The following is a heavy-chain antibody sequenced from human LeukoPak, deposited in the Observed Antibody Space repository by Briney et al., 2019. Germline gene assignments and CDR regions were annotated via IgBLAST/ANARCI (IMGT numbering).Heavy chain of an antibody. CDR1: ADSISRYY. D-gene: IGHD2-2*01. Sequence: PSETLSLTCTVSADSISRYYWSWIRQPPGKGLEWIGYIFYSGITNSNPSLNSRVTISIDTSKNQFSLKLSSVTAADTAVYYCAREYCSSTSCYQVDYWGQGTLVTVSS. J-gene: IGHJ4*02. V-gene: IGHV4-59*12. CDR3: AREYCSSTSCYQVDY. CDR2: IFYSGIT.